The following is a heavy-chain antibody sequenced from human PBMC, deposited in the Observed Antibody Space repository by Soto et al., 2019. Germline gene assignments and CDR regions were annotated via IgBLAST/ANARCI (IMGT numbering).Heavy chain of an antibody. V-gene: IGHV4-34*01. CDR3: VRGPYNYNSRYFDY. D-gene: IGHD1-1*01. Sequence: SETLSLTCTVSGGSFSGYFWTWIRQPPGKELEWLAEINHSGITNYNPSVESRVSMSVDTSKNQFSLRLYSVTAADTAVYYCVRGPYNYNSRYFDYWGQGTLVTVSS. CDR1: GGSFSGYF. CDR2: INHSGIT. J-gene: IGHJ4*02.